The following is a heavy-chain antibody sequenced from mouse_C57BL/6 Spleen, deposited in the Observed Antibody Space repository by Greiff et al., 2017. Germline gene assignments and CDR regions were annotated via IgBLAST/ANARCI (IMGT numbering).Heavy chain of an antibody. Sequence: VMLVESGAELARPGASVKMSCKASGYTFTSYTMHWVKQRPGQGLEWIGYINPSSGYTKYNQKFKDKATLTADKSSSTAYMQLSSLTSEDSAVYYCARDSSGYDDAMDYWGQGTSVTVSS. D-gene: IGHD3-2*02. CDR2: INPSSGYT. CDR1: GYTFTSYT. CDR3: ARDSSGYDDAMDY. V-gene: IGHV1-4*01. J-gene: IGHJ4*01.